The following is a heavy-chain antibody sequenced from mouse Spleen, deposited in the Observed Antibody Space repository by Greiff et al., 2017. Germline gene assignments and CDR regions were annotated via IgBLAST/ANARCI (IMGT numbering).Heavy chain of an antibody. CDR2: IDPETGGT. J-gene: IGHJ3*01. Sequence: QVQLKESGAELVRPGASVTLSCKASGYTFTDYEMHWVKQTPVHGLEWIGAIDPETGGTAYNQKFKGKAILTADKSSSTAYMELRSLTSEDSAVYYCTRYYGYAWFAYWGQGTLVTVSA. CDR1: GYTFTDYE. CDR3: TRYYGYAWFAY. V-gene: IGHV1-15*01. D-gene: IGHD2-2*01.